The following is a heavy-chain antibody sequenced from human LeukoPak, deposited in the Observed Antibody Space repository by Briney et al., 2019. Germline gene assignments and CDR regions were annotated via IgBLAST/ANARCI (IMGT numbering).Heavy chain of an antibody. D-gene: IGHD5-18*01. CDR2: ILPIFGTA. CDR1: GGTFSSYA. V-gene: IGHV1-69*06. CDR3: AIGGIHPRAFDI. Sequence: SVKVSCKASGGTFSSYAISCVRQAPGQGLEWMGGILPIFGTANYAQKFQGRVTITADKSTSTAYMELSSLRSEDTAVYYCAIGGIHPRAFDIWGQGTMVTVSS. J-gene: IGHJ3*02.